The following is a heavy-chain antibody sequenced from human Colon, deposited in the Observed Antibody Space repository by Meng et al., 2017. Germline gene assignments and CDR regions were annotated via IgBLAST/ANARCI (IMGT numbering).Heavy chain of an antibody. CDR2: INIGNSNT. CDR3: TSPIY. J-gene: IGHJ4*02. D-gene: IGHD3-9*01. Sequence: ASVKVSCKASGSTLSSYAVHWVRQAPGQRLEWMGWINIGNSNTKYSQNFQGRVTITRDTSASTAYMELSSLTSEDTAVYYCTSPIYWGQGTLVTVSS. CDR1: GSTLSSYA. V-gene: IGHV1-3*04.